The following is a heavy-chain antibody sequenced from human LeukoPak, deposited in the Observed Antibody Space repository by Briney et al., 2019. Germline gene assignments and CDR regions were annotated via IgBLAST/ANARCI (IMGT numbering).Heavy chain of an antibody. CDR1: GGSISSGSYY. CDR2: IYTSGST. J-gene: IGHJ3*02. V-gene: IGHV4-61*02. CDR3: SEDYYGSPFDI. D-gene: IGHD3-10*01. Sequence: SETLSLTCTVSGGSISSGSYYWSWIRQPAGKGLEWIGRIYTSGSTNYNPSLKSRVTISVATSKNPFSLKLRSVTAAATAVYYRSEDYYGSPFDIWGQGTMVTVSS.